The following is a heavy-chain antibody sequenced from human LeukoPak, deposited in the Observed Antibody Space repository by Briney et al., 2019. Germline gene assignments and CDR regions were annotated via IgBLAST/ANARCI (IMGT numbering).Heavy chain of an antibody. CDR1: GGTFSSYA. CDR2: IIPIFGTA. D-gene: IGHD2-8*01. J-gene: IGHJ4*02. CDR3: ARGGFMLPIDY. V-gene: IGHV1-69*13. Sequence: GASVKVPCKASGGTFSSYAISWVRQAPGQGLEWMGGIIPIFGTANYAQKFQGRVTITADESTSTAYMELSSLRSEDTAVYYCARGGFMLPIDYWGQGTLVTVSS.